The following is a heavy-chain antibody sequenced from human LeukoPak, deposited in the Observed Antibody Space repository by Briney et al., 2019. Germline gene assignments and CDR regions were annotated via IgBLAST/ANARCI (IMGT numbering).Heavy chain of an antibody. Sequence: GASVKVSRKASGYTFTSYGISWVRQAPGQGLEWMGWISAYNGNTNYAQKLQGRVTMTTDTSTSTAYMELRSLRSDDTAVYYCATHDILTGHYGMDVWGQGTTVTVSS. J-gene: IGHJ6*02. CDR1: GYTFTSYG. V-gene: IGHV1-18*01. CDR3: ATHDILTGHYGMDV. CDR2: ISAYNGNT. D-gene: IGHD3-9*01.